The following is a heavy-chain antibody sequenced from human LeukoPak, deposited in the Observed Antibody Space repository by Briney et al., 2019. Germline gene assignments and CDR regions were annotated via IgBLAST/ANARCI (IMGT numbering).Heavy chain of an antibody. J-gene: IGHJ6*02. CDR1: GGSISSGDYY. CDR2: IYYSGST. CDR3: ARAGYYGSGSYSMDV. D-gene: IGHD3-10*01. V-gene: IGHV4-30-4*01. Sequence: PSETLSLTCTVSGGSISSGDYYWSWIRQPPGKGLEWIGYIYYSGSTYYNPSLKSRVTISVDTSKNQFSLKLSSVTAADTAVYYCARAGYYGSGSYSMDVWGQGTTVTVSS.